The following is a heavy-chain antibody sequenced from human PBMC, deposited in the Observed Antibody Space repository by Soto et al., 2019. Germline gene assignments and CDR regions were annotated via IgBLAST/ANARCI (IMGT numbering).Heavy chain of an antibody. J-gene: IGHJ4*02. Sequence: QVQLVQSGAEVKKPGASVKVSCKASGYTFTSYYMHWVRQAPGQGLEWMGIINPSGGSTSYAQKFEGRVTMPRDTYTSTVYMELSSLGSEDTAVYYCAGNYGDYGYWGQGTLVTVSS. CDR2: INPSGGST. D-gene: IGHD4-17*01. CDR3: AGNYGDYGY. CDR1: GYTFTSYY. V-gene: IGHV1-46*03.